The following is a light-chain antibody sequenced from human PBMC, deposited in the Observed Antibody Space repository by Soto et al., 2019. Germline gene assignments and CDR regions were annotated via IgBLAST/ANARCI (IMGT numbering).Light chain of an antibody. Sequence: QSVLTQPPSVSEAPGQRVTISCSGSSSNVGNNAVNWYQQLPGKAPKLLIYYDDLLPSGVSDRFSGSKSGTSASLAISGLQSEDEADYYCAVWDDSLNGVVFGGGTKVTVL. J-gene: IGLJ2*01. CDR1: SSNVGNNA. CDR3: AVWDDSLNGVV. CDR2: YDD. V-gene: IGLV1-36*01.